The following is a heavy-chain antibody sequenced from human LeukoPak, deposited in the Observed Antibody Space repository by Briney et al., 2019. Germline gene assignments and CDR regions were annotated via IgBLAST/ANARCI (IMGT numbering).Heavy chain of an antibody. CDR2: IKEDGSDR. CDR3: TRGSSNACDI. D-gene: IGHD3-10*01. J-gene: IGHJ3*02. CDR1: GFTFSKYW. Sequence: PGGSLRLSCTASGFTFSKYWMNWVRQAPGKGLQWVGNIKEDGSDRYYVDSVKGRFTISRDNAKNSLYLQMNSLRAEDTAVYYCTRGSSNACDIWGQGTMVAVSS. V-gene: IGHV3-7*05.